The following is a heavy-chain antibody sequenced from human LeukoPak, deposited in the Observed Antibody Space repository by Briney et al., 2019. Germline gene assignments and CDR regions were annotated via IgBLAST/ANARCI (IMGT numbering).Heavy chain of an antibody. CDR1: GGSFSGYY. CDR3: ALVVITRVDY. Sequence: SETLSLTCAVYGGSFSGYYWSWIRQPPGKGLEWIGEINHSGSTNYNPSLKSRVTISVDTSKNQFSLKLSSVTAADTVVYYCALVVITRVDYWGQGTLVTVSS. V-gene: IGHV4-34*01. D-gene: IGHD3-22*01. J-gene: IGHJ4*02. CDR2: INHSGST.